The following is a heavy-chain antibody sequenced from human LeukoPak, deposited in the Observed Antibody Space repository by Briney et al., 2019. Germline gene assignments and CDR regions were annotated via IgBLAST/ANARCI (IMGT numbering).Heavy chain of an antibody. J-gene: IGHJ5*02. V-gene: IGHV4-59*01. CDR1: GVSISNYH. CDR3: ARDPLWFGELSSFPS. CDR2: IYYSGST. Sequence: SETLSLTCTVSGVSISNYHWSWVRQPPGKGLEWIGYIYYSGSTTYNPSLKSRVTISIDTSKNQFSLKLRSVTAADTAVYYCARDPLWFGELSSFPSWGQGALVIVSS. D-gene: IGHD3-10*01.